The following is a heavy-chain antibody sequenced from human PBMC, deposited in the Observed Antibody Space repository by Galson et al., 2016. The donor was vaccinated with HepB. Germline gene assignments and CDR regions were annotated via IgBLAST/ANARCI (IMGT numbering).Heavy chain of an antibody. D-gene: IGHD3-3*02. CDR3: ATLSYSISYRYWFDP. V-gene: IGHV3-53*01. CDR1: VFTVSSNY. Sequence: SLRLSCAASVFTVSSNYMNWVRQAPGKGLEWVSVLYIDGRTYYADSVKGRFTTSRDDSKNTLYLQMNSLRAEDTAVYYCATLSYSISYRYWFDPWGQGTLVTVSS. J-gene: IGHJ5*02. CDR2: LYIDGRT.